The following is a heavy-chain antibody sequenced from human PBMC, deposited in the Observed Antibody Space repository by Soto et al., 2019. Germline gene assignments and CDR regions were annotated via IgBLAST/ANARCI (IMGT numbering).Heavy chain of an antibody. D-gene: IGHD2-2*01. Sequence: SDTLSLTCAVSGFPMTNTNWCICVRHPPGKWLEWIGEVFHSWITNYNPSLKSRVTISVDKSKNQFSLNLTSVTAADTAVYYCTRVAQGKCSGSSCYRWFDTWGQGTMVTVSS. V-gene: IGHV4-4*02. CDR3: TRVAQGKCSGSSCYRWFDT. J-gene: IGHJ5*02. CDR2: VFHSWIT. CDR1: GFPMTNTNW.